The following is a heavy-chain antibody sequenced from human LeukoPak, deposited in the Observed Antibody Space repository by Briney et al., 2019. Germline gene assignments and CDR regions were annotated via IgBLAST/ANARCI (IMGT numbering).Heavy chain of an antibody. CDR2: IWYDGSNK. D-gene: IGHD6-13*01. Sequence: GGSLRLSCAASGFTFSSYGMHWVRQAPGKGLEWVAVIWYDGSNKYYADSVKGRFTISRDNSKNTLYLQMNSLRAEDTAVYCCARGRSSSWSSWFDPWGQGTLVTVSS. CDR1: GFTFSSYG. V-gene: IGHV3-33*01. J-gene: IGHJ5*02. CDR3: ARGRSSSWSSWFDP.